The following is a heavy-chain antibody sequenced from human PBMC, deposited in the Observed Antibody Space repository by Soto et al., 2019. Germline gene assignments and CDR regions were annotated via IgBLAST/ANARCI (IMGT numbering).Heavy chain of an antibody. CDR1: GFMFPNFG. Sequence: QVQLVESGGGVVQPGRSLRLSCAASGFMFPNFGMHWVRQAPGKGLEWLALITYEGSNTHYADAVKGRFTISRDNGKNTASLQMDKLRTEDAAIYYCAKARGANNWANYYGLDVWGQGTTVTVS. J-gene: IGHJ6*02. D-gene: IGHD1-1*01. CDR2: ITYEGSNT. V-gene: IGHV3-30*18. CDR3: AKARGANNWANYYGLDV.